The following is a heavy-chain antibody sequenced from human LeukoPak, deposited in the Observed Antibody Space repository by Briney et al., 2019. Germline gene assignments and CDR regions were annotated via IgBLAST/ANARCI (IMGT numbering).Heavy chain of an antibody. D-gene: IGHD3-9*01. CDR2: ISSSSSTI. CDR3: ARDILTGSQSRFQH. V-gene: IGHV3-48*04. Sequence: GGSLRLSCAASGFTFSSYSMNWVRQAPGKGLEWVSSISSSSSTIYYADSVKGRFTISRDNAKNSLYLQMNSLRAEDTAVYYCARDILTGSQSRFQHWDQGTLVTVSS. J-gene: IGHJ1*01. CDR1: GFTFSSYS.